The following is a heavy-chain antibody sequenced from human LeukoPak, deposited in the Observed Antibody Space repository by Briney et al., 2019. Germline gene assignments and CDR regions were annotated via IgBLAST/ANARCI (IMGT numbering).Heavy chain of an antibody. V-gene: IGHV1-69*06. CDR3: ARGEPYSSSWYAVYYYMDV. D-gene: IGHD6-13*01. CDR2: IIPVFGTA. Sequence: SVKVSCKASGGTFSSYAISWVRQAPGQGLEWMGGIIPVFGTANYAQKFQGRVTITADKSASTAYMELSSLRSEDTAVYYCARGEPYSSSWYAVYYYMDVWGKGTTVTVSS. J-gene: IGHJ6*03. CDR1: GGTFSSYA.